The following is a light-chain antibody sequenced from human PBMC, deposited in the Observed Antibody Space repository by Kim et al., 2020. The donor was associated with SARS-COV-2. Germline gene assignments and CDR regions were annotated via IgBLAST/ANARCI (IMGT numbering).Light chain of an antibody. CDR2: GKN. CDR1: SRRSYY. CDR3: NSRDSNDNVV. V-gene: IGLV3-19*01. J-gene: IGLJ2*01. Sequence: VALGQTVRITCQADSRRSYYATWYQQKPGQAPILVIYGKNNRPSGIPDRFSGSSSGNTASLTITGTQAGDEADYYCNSRDSNDNVVFGGGTKLTVL.